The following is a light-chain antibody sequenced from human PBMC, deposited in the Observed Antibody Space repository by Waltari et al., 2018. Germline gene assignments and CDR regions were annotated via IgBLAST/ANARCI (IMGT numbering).Light chain of an antibody. V-gene: IGLV6-57*04. Sequence: NFVLTQPHSVSGSPGRTVTISCTRSRGSIISDFVQWYRLRPGSAPTTIIYKDNKRPSGDPERFAGSIDTSSNSASLTISGLTTEDEAAYYCQTCDTTVLIYGGGTQLTVL. CDR1: RGSIISDF. CDR3: QTCDTTVLI. J-gene: IGLJ2*01. CDR2: KDN.